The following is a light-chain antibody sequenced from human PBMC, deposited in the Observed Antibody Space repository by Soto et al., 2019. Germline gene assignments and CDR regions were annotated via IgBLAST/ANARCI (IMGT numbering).Light chain of an antibody. Sequence: EIVSTQSPGTLSLSPGERATLSCRASQSVSSSNLAWYQQKPGQPPRLLIYGASSRATGVPDRFSGSGSGTDFTLTINRLEPEDFAVYFCQQYGSSPLTFGGGTKVDIK. J-gene: IGKJ4*01. CDR2: GAS. CDR3: QQYGSSPLT. CDR1: QSVSSSN. V-gene: IGKV3-20*01.